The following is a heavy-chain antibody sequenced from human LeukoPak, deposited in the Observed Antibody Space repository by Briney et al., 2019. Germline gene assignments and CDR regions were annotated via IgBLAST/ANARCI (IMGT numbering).Heavy chain of an antibody. CDR3: ARGGTTGYSSSWYLLADY. V-gene: IGHV3-48*04. CDR1: GFTFSSYS. D-gene: IGHD6-13*01. CDR2: ISSSSSTI. J-gene: IGHJ4*02. Sequence: PGGSLRLSCAASGFTFSSYSMNWVRQAPGKGLEWVSYISSSSSTIYYADSVKGRFTISRDNAKNSLYLQMNSLRAEDTAVYYCARGGTTGYSSSWYLLADYWGQGTLVTVSS.